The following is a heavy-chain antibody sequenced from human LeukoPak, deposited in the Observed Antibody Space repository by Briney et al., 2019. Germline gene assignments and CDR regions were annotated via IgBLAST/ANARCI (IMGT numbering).Heavy chain of an antibody. Sequence: SVKVSCKASGGTFSSYAISWVRQAPGQGLEWMGGLIPIFGTANYAQKFQGRVTITADESTSTAYMELSSLRSEDTAVYYCARMEDSSGWSFLAWYWGQGTLVTVSS. V-gene: IGHV1-69*13. D-gene: IGHD6-19*01. CDR2: LIPIFGTA. J-gene: IGHJ4*02. CDR3: ARMEDSSGWSFLAWY. CDR1: GGTFSSYA.